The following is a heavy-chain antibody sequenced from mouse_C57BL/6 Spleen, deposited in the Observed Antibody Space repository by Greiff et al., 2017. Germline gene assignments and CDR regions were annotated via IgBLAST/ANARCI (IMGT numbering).Heavy chain of an antibody. CDR1: GFSLTSYG. CDR2: IWSGGST. Sequence: VQGVESGPGLVQPSQSLSITCTVSGFSLTSYGVHWVRQSPGKGLEWLGVIWSGGSTDYNAAFISRLSISKDNSKSQVFFKMNSLQADDTAIYYCARKGGGLLPWYFDVWGTGTTVTVSS. V-gene: IGHV2-2*01. CDR3: ARKGGGLLPWYFDV. D-gene: IGHD2-10*01. J-gene: IGHJ1*03.